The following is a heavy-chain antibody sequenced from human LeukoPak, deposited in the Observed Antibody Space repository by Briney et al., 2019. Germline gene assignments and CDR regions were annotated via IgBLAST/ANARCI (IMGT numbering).Heavy chain of an antibody. V-gene: IGHV1-8*01. CDR2: MNPNSGNT. CDR3: ATGGRAVDYYGMDV. CDR1: GYTFTSYD. Sequence: GASVKGSCKASGYTFTSYDINWVRQATGQGLEWMGWMNPNSGNTGYAQKFQGRVTMTRNTSISTAYMELSSLRSEDTAVYYCATGGRAVDYYGMDVWGQGTTVTVSS. D-gene: IGHD6-19*01. J-gene: IGHJ6*02.